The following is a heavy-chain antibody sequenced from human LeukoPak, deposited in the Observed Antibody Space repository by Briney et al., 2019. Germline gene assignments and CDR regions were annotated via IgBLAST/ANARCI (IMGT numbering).Heavy chain of an antibody. CDR2: IYPGDSDT. V-gene: IGHV5-51*01. CDR3: ARNFDLYYFDY. J-gene: IGHJ4*02. CDR1: GYTFTTNW. Sequence: GESLKISCKASGYTFTTNWIGWVRQMPGKGLEWMAVIYPGDSDTRYSPSFQGQVTISADTSISTAYLQWSSLKASDTAVYWCARNFDLYYFDYWGQGALVTVSS. D-gene: IGHD3-9*01.